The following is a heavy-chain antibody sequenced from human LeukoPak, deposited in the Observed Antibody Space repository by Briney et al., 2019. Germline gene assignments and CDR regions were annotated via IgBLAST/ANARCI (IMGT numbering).Heavy chain of an antibody. CDR1: GYTFTGYY. J-gene: IGHJ3*02. V-gene: IGHV1-2*02. D-gene: IGHD2-21*02. CDR2: INPNSGGT. CDR3: ARGPAYCGGDCYVDDAFDI. Sequence: ASVKVSCKASGYTFTGYYMHWVRQPPGQGLEWMGWINPNSGGTNYAQKFQGRVTMTRDTSISTAYMELSRPRSDDTAVYYCARGPAYCGGDCYVDDAFDIWGQGTMVTVSS.